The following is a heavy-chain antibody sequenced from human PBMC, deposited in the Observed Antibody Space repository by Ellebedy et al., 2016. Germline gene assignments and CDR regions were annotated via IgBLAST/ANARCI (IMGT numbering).Heavy chain of an antibody. J-gene: IGHJ6*02. CDR1: GYTLTVLS. Sequence: ASVKVSCXVSGYTLTVLSMQWVRNAAGKGLVGMGGFDHGDGETIYAQKFQGRVTMTEDTSTDTAYMELSSLRSEDTAVYYCARIVVVAATEYYYYYYGMDVWGQGTTVTVSS. CDR2: FDHGDGET. D-gene: IGHD2-15*01. V-gene: IGHV1-24*01. CDR3: ARIVVVAATEYYYYYYGMDV.